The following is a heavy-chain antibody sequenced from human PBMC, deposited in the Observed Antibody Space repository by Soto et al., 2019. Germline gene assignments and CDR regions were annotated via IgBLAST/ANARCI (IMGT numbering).Heavy chain of an antibody. V-gene: IGHV4-61*05. CDR1: GGSISNNNYY. Sequence: PSXTLSLTCTVSGGSISNNNYYWGLIRQPPGKGLEWIGYISSTGSTDYYPSLKSRVTISVDTSKNQFYLNLFSMTAADTAIYYCARHEGGTTYDYWGPGTLVTVSS. J-gene: IGHJ4*02. D-gene: IGHD1-1*01. CDR3: ARHEGGTTYDY. CDR2: ISSTGST.